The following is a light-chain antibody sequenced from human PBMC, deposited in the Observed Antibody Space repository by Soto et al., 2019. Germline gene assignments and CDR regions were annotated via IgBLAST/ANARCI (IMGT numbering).Light chain of an antibody. CDR2: DAS. V-gene: IGKV1-5*01. CDR1: QSVSGL. Sequence: DIQMTQSPYTLSGSVGDRVTVTCRASQSVSGLLAWYQQKPGEAPKLLIYDASALPRGVPSRFSGSGSGTEFTLTISSLQPEDFGIYYCQQYENYWTFGQGTKVDIK. CDR3: QQYENYWT. J-gene: IGKJ1*01.